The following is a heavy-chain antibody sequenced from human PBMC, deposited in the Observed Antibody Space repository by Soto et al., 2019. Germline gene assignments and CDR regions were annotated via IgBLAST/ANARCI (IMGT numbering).Heavy chain of an antibody. CDR1: GFTFSNAW. J-gene: IGHJ4*02. CDR2: IKSKTDGGTT. V-gene: IGHV3-15*01. Sequence: PGGSLRLSCAASGFTFSNAWMSWVRQAPGKGLEWVGRIKSKTDGGTTDYAAPVKGRFTISRDDSKNTLYLQMNSLKTEDTAVYYCTTSRGYIYFFDYWGQGTLVTVSS. D-gene: IGHD3-22*01. CDR3: TTSRGYIYFFDY.